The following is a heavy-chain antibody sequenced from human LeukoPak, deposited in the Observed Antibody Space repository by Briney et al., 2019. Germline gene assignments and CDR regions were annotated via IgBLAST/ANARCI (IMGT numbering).Heavy chain of an antibody. Sequence: PGGSLRLSCAASGFTFSDHYMDWVRQTPGKGLEWLAFIRYDGSNKYYADSVKGRFTISRDNSKNTLYLQMNSLRAEDTAVYYCAKTALRGYSYGSLDYWGQGTLVTVSS. D-gene: IGHD5-18*01. CDR1: GFTFSDHY. V-gene: IGHV3-30*02. J-gene: IGHJ4*02. CDR2: IRYDGSNK. CDR3: AKTALRGYSYGSLDY.